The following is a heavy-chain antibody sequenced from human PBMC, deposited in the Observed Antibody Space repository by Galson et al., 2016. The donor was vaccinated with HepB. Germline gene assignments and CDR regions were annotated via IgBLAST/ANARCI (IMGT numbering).Heavy chain of an antibody. V-gene: IGHV2-70*13. CDR2: INWDDEK. J-gene: IGHJ5*02. CDR3: ARGELGVISHLDH. CDR1: GFSLNTAGMC. D-gene: IGHD3-3*01. Sequence: VKPTQTLTLTCTFTGFSLNTAGMCLTWIRQPPGKALEWLALINWDDEKFYSTSLKTRLTISKDTSKNQVFLTMTNIDPVDTATYYCARGELGVISHLDHWGHGILVTVSS.